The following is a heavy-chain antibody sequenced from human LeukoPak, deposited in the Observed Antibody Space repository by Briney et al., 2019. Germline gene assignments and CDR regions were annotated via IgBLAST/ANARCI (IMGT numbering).Heavy chain of an antibody. V-gene: IGHV4-59*01. CDR3: ARMIYSKYRCFDS. CDR1: GGSISSYY. J-gene: IGHJ4*02. Sequence: SESLSFTCTVSGGSISSYYLSWIRQPPGKGLDWIGYIYYSGSTNYNPSLKSGVTISVDTSKNQFSLRLSSVTAADTAVYYCARMIYSKYRCFDSWGQGALVTVSS. D-gene: IGHD4-11*01. CDR2: IYYSGST.